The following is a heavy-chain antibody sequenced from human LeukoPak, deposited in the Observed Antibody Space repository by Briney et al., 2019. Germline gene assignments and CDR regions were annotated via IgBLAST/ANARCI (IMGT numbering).Heavy chain of an antibody. V-gene: IGHV1-46*01. CDR3: ARDRGAAGFDY. D-gene: IGHD6-13*01. Sequence: ASVKVSCKASGYTFTSYYMHWVRQAPGQGLEWMGIINPSGGSTSYAQKFQGRVTITADESTSTAYMELSSLRSEDTAVYYCARDRGAAGFDYWGQGTLVTVSS. CDR1: GYTFTSYY. CDR2: INPSGGST. J-gene: IGHJ4*02.